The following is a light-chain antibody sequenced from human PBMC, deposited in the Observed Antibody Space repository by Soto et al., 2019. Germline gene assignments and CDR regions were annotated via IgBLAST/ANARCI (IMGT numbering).Light chain of an antibody. J-gene: IGLJ2*01. CDR2: DVN. CDR3: CSFADSYSLE. V-gene: IGLV2-11*01. Sequence: QSALTQPRSVSGSPGQTVTISCTGTSSDIGGYKYVSWHQQHPGKAPKLIIYDVNQRPSGVPDRFSGTKSGNTASLTISGLQAEDEADYYCCSFADSYSLEFGGGTKLTVL. CDR1: SSDIGGYKY.